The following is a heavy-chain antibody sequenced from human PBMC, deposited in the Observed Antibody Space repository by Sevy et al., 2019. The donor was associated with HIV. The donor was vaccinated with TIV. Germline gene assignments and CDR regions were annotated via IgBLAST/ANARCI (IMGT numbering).Heavy chain of an antibody. J-gene: IGHJ4*02. CDR2: INHSGST. CDR3: AREERTQQLPFWDY. D-gene: IGHD6-13*01. V-gene: IGHV4-34*01. CDR1: GGSFSGYY. Sequence: SETLSLTCAVYGGSFSGYYWSWIRQPPGKGLEWIGEINHSGSTNYNPSPKSRVTISVDTSKNQFSLKLSSVTAADTAVYYCAREERTQQLPFWDYWGQGTLVTVSS.